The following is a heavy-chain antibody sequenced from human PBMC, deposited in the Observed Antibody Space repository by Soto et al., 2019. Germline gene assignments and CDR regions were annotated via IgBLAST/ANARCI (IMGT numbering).Heavy chain of an antibody. V-gene: IGHV4-30-2*01. CDR2: IYHSGST. Sequence: SETLSLTCAVSGGSISSGGYSWSWIRQPPGKGLEWIGYIYHSGSTYYNPSLKSRVTISVDRSKNQFSLKLSSVTAADTAVYYCARHYAVVLYHFDYWGLGTLVTVSS. D-gene: IGHD2-15*01. CDR3: ARHYAVVLYHFDY. J-gene: IGHJ4*02. CDR1: GGSISSGGYS.